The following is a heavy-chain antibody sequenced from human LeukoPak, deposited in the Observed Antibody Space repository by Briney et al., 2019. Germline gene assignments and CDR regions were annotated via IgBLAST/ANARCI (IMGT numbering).Heavy chain of an antibody. D-gene: IGHD3-10*01. CDR2: FDSEDSET. CDR3: AAYYASGAPSH. V-gene: IGHV1-24*01. CDR1: GYILTEFS. J-gene: IGHJ4*02. Sequence: GASVKVSCKISGYILTEFSMHWVRQALGKGLEWMGGFDSEDSETTYAQKFQGRVTMTEDTSTDTAYMELSSLRSEDTATYYCAAYYASGAPSHWGQGTLVTVSS.